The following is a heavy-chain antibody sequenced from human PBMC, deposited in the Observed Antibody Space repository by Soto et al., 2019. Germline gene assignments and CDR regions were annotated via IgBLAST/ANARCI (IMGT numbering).Heavy chain of an antibody. CDR2: IANHGHGT. Sequence: EVQVVESGGGLVQPGGSLRLSCAASGFTFTNYWMHWVRQVPGEGLVWVPRIANHGHGTSYADVVKGRFTISRDNAKNTLYLQMITLSVEDTAIYSCGTVFEKWGQGTMVTVSS. CDR3: GTVFEK. V-gene: IGHV3-74*01. J-gene: IGHJ3*02. CDR1: GFTFTNYW.